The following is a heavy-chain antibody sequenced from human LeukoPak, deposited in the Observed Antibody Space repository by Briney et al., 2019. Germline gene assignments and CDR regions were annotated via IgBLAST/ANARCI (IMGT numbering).Heavy chain of an antibody. Sequence: PGGSLRLSCAASGFTVSSNYMSWVRQAPGKGLEWVSVIYSGGTTKYADSVKGRFTISRDNSKNTLYLQMNSLRAEDTAVYYCARSRFGGQWFDPWGQGTLVTVSS. CDR1: GFTVSSNY. J-gene: IGHJ5*02. V-gene: IGHV3-66*01. CDR3: ARSRFGGQWFDP. D-gene: IGHD3-16*01. CDR2: IYSGGTT.